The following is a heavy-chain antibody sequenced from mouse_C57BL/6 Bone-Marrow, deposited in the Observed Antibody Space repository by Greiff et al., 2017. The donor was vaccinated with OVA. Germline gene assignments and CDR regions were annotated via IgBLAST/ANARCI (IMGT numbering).Heavy chain of an antibody. CDR2: ISDGGSYT. CDR1: GFTFSSYA. Sequence: EVHLVESGGGLVKPGGSLKLSCAASGFTFSSYAMSWVRQTPEKRLEWVATISDGGSYTYYPDNVKGRFTISRDNAKNNLYLQMSHLKSEDTAMYYCAREGNNWGQGTLVTVSA. V-gene: IGHV5-4*01. CDR3: AREGNN. J-gene: IGHJ3*01.